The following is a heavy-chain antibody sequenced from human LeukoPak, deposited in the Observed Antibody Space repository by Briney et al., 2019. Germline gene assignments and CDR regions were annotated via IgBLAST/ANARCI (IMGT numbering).Heavy chain of an antibody. Sequence: GRSLRLSCAASGFTFSSYAMHWVRQAPGKGLEWVAVISYDGSNKYYADSVKGRFTISRDNSKNTLYLQMNSLRAEDTAVYYCARDVTMIVDQRGFDYWGQGTLVTVSS. CDR3: ARDVTMIVDQRGFDY. D-gene: IGHD3-22*01. J-gene: IGHJ4*02. V-gene: IGHV3-30*04. CDR1: GFTFSSYA. CDR2: ISYDGSNK.